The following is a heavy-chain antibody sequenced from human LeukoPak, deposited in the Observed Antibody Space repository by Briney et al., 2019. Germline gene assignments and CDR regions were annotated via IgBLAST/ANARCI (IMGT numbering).Heavy chain of an antibody. V-gene: IGHV3-64*01. CDR3: ARGAILYYYGSGSSSGWFDP. Sequence: GGSLRLSCAASGFIFSNYAMHWVRQAPGKGLEYVSAISSNGGSTYYANSVKGRFTISRDNSKNTLYLQMGSLRAEDMAVYYCARGAILYYYGSGSSSGWFDPWGQGTLVTVSS. J-gene: IGHJ5*02. CDR1: GFIFSNYA. D-gene: IGHD3-10*01. CDR2: ISSNGGST.